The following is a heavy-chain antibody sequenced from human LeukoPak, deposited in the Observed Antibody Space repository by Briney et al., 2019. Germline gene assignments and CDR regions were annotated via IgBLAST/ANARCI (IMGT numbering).Heavy chain of an antibody. V-gene: IGHV1-46*01. CDR1: GYIFISYY. CDR2: INPSDGST. CDR3: GRDVAREFDY. J-gene: IGHJ4*02. Sequence: ASVKVSCTASGYIFISYYIHWVRQAPGQGLEWMGVINPSDGSTNYAQKYQDRVTMTRDTSTRTVYMQLSSLRSDDTAVYYCGRDVAREFDYWGQGTLVTVSS.